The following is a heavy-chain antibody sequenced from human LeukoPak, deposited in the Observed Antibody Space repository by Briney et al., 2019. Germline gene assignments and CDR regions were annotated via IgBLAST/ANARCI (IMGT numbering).Heavy chain of an antibody. CDR3: ASLRGLAWFDP. D-gene: IGHD5-24*01. CDR2: IYHSGST. V-gene: IGHV4-4*02. CDR1: GGSISSSNW. Sequence: SETLSLTCAVSGGSISSSNWWSWVRQPPGKGLEWIREIYHSGSTNYNPSLKSRVTISVDKSKNQFSLKLSSVTAADTAVYYCASLRGLAWFDPWGQGTLVTVSS. J-gene: IGHJ5*02.